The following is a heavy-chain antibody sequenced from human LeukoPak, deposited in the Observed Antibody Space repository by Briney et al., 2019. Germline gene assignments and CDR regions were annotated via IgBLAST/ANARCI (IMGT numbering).Heavy chain of an antibody. Sequence: PSQTLSLTCTVSGGSISSGGYYSSWIRQHPGKGLEWIGYIYYSGSTYHNPSLKSRVTISVDTSRNQFSLKLSSVTAADTAVYYCARYSHVEAFDIWGQGTMVTVSS. CDR3: ARYSHVEAFDI. CDR1: GGSISSGGYY. D-gene: IGHD5-18*01. CDR2: IYYSGST. J-gene: IGHJ3*02. V-gene: IGHV4-31*03.